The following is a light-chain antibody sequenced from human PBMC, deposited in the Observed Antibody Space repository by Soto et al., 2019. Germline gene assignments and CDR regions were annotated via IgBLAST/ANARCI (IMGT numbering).Light chain of an antibody. Sequence: QSALTQPASVSGSPGQSITISCTGTSSDVGGYNYASWSQQHPGKAPKLIIHDVSNRPSGVSNRFSGSKSGNTASLTISGLQAEDEADYYCSSYRSSSTLYVFGTGTKLTVL. CDR2: DVS. V-gene: IGLV2-14*01. J-gene: IGLJ1*01. CDR3: SSYRSSSTLYV. CDR1: SSDVGGYNY.